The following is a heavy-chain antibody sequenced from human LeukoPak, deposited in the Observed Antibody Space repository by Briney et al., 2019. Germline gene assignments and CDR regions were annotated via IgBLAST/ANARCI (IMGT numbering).Heavy chain of an antibody. D-gene: IGHD3-22*01. CDR2: MSHSGST. Sequence: SETLSLTCGVSGYSISSGYHWGWIRQPTGKGLEWIGSMSHSGSTYYNPSLKSRVTISVDTSKNQFSVKLSSVTAADTAVYYCARHHLYDSSGDGPYYFDYWGQGTLVTVSS. V-gene: IGHV4-38-2*01. CDR3: ARHHLYDSSGDGPYYFDY. CDR1: GYSISSGYH. J-gene: IGHJ4*02.